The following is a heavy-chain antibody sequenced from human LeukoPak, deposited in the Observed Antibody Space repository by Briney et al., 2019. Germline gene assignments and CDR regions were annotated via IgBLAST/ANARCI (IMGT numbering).Heavy chain of an antibody. D-gene: IGHD2-15*01. J-gene: IGHJ5*02. Sequence: SEAQSLTCTVSGGSINRYYWIWIRSPAGKGLVWIGRFYTSGSTNYNPSRKSRVTMSVDTSKNQFSLKLSSVTGADTAVYYCARDSYCSGGSCYSYNWFDPWGQGTLVTVSS. CDR2: FYTSGST. CDR1: GGSINRYY. CDR3: ARDSYCSGGSCYSYNWFDP. V-gene: IGHV4-4*07.